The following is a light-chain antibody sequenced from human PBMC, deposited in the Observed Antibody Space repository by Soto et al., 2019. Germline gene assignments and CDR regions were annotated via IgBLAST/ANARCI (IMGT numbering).Light chain of an antibody. CDR3: QHYGSSRT. J-gene: IGKJ1*01. CDR1: QSVSTSY. Sequence: EIVLTQSPGTLSLSPGERATLSCRASQSVSTSYLAWYQHKPGQAPRLLIYGASRRATGIPDRFSGSGSGTDYTLTISRLEPEDFAVYYCQHYGSSRTFGQGTKVDIK. CDR2: GAS. V-gene: IGKV3-20*01.